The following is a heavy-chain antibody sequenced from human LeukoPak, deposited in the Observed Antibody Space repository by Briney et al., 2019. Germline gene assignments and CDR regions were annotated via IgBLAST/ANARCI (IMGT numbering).Heavy chain of an antibody. Sequence: ASVKVSCKASGYTFTSYYMHWVRQAPGQGLEWMGMINPSGGSTNYAQKFQGRVTMTRDTSTSTVYMELSSLRSEDTAVYNCARIRRDTAMVSDGMDVWGQGTTVTVSS. CDR2: INPSGGST. CDR3: ARIRRDTAMVSDGMDV. J-gene: IGHJ6*02. CDR1: GYTFTSYY. V-gene: IGHV1-46*01. D-gene: IGHD5-18*01.